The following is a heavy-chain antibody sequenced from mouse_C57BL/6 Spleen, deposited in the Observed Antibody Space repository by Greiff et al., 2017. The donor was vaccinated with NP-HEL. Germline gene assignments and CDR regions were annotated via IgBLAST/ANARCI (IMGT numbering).Heavy chain of an antibody. V-gene: IGHV7-3*01. CDR1: GFTFTDYY. D-gene: IGHD1-1*01. CDR3: ARYYGRENFDY. Sequence: EVKVVESGGGLVQPGGSLSLSCAASGFTFTDYYMSWVRQPPGKALEWLGFIRNKANGYTTEYSASVKGRFTISRDNSQSILYLQMNALRAEDSATYYCARYYGRENFDYWGQGTTLTVSS. J-gene: IGHJ2*01. CDR2: IRNKANGYTT.